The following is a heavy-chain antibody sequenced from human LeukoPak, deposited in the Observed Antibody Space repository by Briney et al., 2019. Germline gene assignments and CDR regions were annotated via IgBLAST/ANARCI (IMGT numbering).Heavy chain of an antibody. V-gene: IGHV1-2*02. CDR3: ARVITMVRGVITDDALDI. Sequence: GASVKVPCKASGYTFTGYYMHWVRQAPGQGLEWMGWINPNSGGTNYAQKFQGRVTMTRDTSISTAYMELSRLRSDDTAVYYCARVITMVRGVITDDALDIWGQGTMVTVSS. D-gene: IGHD3-10*01. CDR2: INPNSGGT. J-gene: IGHJ3*02. CDR1: GYTFTGYY.